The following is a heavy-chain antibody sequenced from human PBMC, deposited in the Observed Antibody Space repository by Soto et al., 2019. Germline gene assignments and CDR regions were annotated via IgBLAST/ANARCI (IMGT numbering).Heavy chain of an antibody. CDR1: GGSVSSGSYY. Sequence: PSETLSLTCTVSGGSVSSGSYYWSWIRQPPGKGLEWIGYIYYSGSTNYNPSLKSRVTISVDTSKNQFSLKLSSVTAADTAVYYCARSKPVVVVAAAFDYWGQGTLVTVSS. V-gene: IGHV4-61*01. CDR2: IYYSGST. CDR3: ARSKPVVVVAAAFDY. D-gene: IGHD2-15*01. J-gene: IGHJ4*02.